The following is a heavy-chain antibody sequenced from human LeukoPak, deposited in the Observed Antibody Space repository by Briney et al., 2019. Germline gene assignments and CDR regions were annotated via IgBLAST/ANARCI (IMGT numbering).Heavy chain of an antibody. CDR3: AREGGSYTRVDY. Sequence: GGSLRLSCAASGFTFSSYSMNWVRQAPGKGLEWVSYISSSGSTIYYADSVKGRFTISRDNAKNSLYLQMNSLRAEDTAVYYCAREGGSYTRVDYWGQGTLVTVSS. CDR1: GFTFSSYS. V-gene: IGHV3-48*04. CDR2: ISSSGSTI. J-gene: IGHJ4*02. D-gene: IGHD1-26*01.